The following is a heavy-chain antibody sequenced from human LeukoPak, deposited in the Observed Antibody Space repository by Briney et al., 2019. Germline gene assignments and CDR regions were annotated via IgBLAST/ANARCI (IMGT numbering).Heavy chain of an antibody. V-gene: IGHV3-30-3*01. CDR1: GFTFKNYA. CDR3: AGGDDFWSGYYGGAV. J-gene: IGHJ4*02. D-gene: IGHD3-3*01. CDR2: ISYDGNNK. Sequence: GGSLRLSCAASGFTFKNYAMHWVRQAPGKGLEWVAVISYDGNNKYYGDSVKGRFTISRDNSKNTLCLQMENLRAEDTAAYYCAGGDDFWSGYYGGAVWGQGTLVTVSS.